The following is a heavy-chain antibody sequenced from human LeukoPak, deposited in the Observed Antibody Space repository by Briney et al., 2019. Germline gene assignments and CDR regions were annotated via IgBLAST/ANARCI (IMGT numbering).Heavy chain of an antibody. J-gene: IGHJ4*02. D-gene: IGHD3-3*01. CDR2: ISSSGSTT. CDR3: ARGLGDCGVEIGRPYFDY. CDR1: GFSFSSYE. V-gene: IGHV3-48*03. Sequence: GGSLRLSCAASGFSFSSYEMNWVRQAPGKGLVGVSYISSSGSTTYYAESVKGRFTISRDKAKNSLYLQMNSLSAEDTAVYYCARGLGDCGVEIGRPYFDYWGQGTLVTVSS.